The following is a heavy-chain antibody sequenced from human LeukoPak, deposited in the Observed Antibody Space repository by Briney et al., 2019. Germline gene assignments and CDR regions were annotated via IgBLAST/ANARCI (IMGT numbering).Heavy chain of an antibody. Sequence: PSETLSLTCTVSGGSISSYYWSWIRQPPGKGLEWIGYIYYSGSTNYNPSLKSRVTISIDTSKNQFSLRLSSVTAADTAVYYCARGRGDSKGTSFHYWGQGTLVTVSA. CDR1: GGSISSYY. J-gene: IGHJ4*02. V-gene: IGHV4-59*01. D-gene: IGHD3-22*01. CDR2: IYYSGST. CDR3: ARGRGDSKGTSFHY.